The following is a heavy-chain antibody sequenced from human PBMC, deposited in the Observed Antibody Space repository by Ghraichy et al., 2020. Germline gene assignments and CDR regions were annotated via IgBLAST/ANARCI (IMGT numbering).Heavy chain of an antibody. D-gene: IGHD1-26*01. CDR3: ARARRYSGSPTSFDI. J-gene: IGHJ3*02. Sequence: SETLSLTCTVSGGSISSYYWSWIRQPPGKGLEWIGYIYYSGSTNYNPSLKSRVTISVDTSKNQFSLKLSSVTAADTAVYYCARARRYSGSPTSFDIWGQGTMVTVSS. V-gene: IGHV4-59*01. CDR1: GGSISSYY. CDR2: IYYSGST.